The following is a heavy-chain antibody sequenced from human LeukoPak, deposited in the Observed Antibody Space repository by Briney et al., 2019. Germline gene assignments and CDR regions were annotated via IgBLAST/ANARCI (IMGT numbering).Heavy chain of an antibody. CDR3: ANRRGTSGWSEGYFDY. V-gene: IGHV2-5*02. D-gene: IGHD6-19*01. CDR1: GSSLSTSGVG. CDR2: IYWDDDK. J-gene: IGHJ4*02. Sequence: SGPTLVNPTQTPTLTCTFSGSSLSTSGVGVGWIRQPPGKAPEWLALIYWDDDKRYSPSLKSRLTITKDTSKNQVVLTMTNVDPLDTATYYCANRRGTSGWSEGYFDYWGQGTLVTVSS.